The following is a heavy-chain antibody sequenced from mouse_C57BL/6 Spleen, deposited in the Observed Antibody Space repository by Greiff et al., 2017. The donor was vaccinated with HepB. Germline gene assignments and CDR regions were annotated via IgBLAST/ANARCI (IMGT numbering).Heavy chain of an antibody. CDR2: INPSTGGT. CDR3: ASYYGSSYDFDY. CDR1: GYSFTGYY. D-gene: IGHD1-1*01. Sequence: EVKLMESGPELVKPGASVKISCTASGYSFTGYYMNWVQQSPEKSLEWIGEINPSTGGTTYNQKFKAKATLTVDKSSSTTYMQLKSLTSEDSAVYYCASYYGSSYDFDYWGQGTTLTVSS. V-gene: IGHV1-42*01. J-gene: IGHJ2*01.